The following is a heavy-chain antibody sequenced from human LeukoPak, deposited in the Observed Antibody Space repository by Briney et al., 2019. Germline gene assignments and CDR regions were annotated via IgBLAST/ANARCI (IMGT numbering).Heavy chain of an antibody. D-gene: IGHD5-18*01. CDR1: GGSFSGYY. CDR3: ARADTAMVSRNSDY. J-gene: IGHJ4*02. CDR2: INHSGST. V-gene: IGHV4-34*01. Sequence: SETLSLTCAVYGGSFSGYYWSWIRQPPGKGLEWIGEINHSGSTNYNPSLKSRVTISIDTSKNQFSLKLSSVTAADTAVYYCARADTAMVSRNSDYWGQGTLVTVSS.